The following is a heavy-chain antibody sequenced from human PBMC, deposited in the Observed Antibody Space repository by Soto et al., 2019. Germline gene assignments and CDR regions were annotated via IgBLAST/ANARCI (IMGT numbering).Heavy chain of an antibody. CDR3: AKHSSCWYNWFDP. CDR1: GFTFSSYA. Sequence: EVQLLESGGGLVQPGGSLRLSCAASGFTFSSYAMSWVRQAPGKGLEWGSAIIGSGGSTYYADSVKGRFTISRDNSKNTLYLQMNSLRAEDTAVYYCAKHSSCWYNWFDPWGQGTLVTVSS. CDR2: IIGSGGST. D-gene: IGHD6-19*01. J-gene: IGHJ5*02. V-gene: IGHV3-23*01.